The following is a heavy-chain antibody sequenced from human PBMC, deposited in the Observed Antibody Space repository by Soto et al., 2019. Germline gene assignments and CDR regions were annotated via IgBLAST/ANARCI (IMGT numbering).Heavy chain of an antibody. D-gene: IGHD3-16*01. CDR1: GDSVSSYSAY. CDR3: ATDWGTGIAGPGTFDY. J-gene: IGHJ4*02. CDR2: TYYRPKWHN. Sequence: PSQTLSLTCAISGDSVSSYSAYWNWIWQSPSRGLEGMGRTYYRPKWHNDYAVSVRSRITINPDTAKNQFSLQLKSVTPEDTALYYCATDWGTGIAGPGTFDYWGQGALVTVSS. V-gene: IGHV6-1*01.